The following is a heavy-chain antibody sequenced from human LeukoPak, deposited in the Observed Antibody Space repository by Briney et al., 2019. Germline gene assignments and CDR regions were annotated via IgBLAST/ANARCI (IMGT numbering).Heavy chain of an antibody. V-gene: IGHV1-69*13. Sequence: SVKVSCKASGGTFSSYAISWVRQAPGQGLEWMGGIIPIFGTANYAQKFQGRVTITADESTSTAYMELSSLRSEDTAAYYCARGRVRDIVVVPAARRVGAFDIWGQGTMVTVSS. CDR2: IIPIFGTA. J-gene: IGHJ3*02. CDR1: GGTFSSYA. D-gene: IGHD2-2*01. CDR3: ARGRVRDIVVVPAARRVGAFDI.